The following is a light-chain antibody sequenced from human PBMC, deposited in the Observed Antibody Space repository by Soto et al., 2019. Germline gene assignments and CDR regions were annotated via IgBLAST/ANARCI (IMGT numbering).Light chain of an antibody. V-gene: IGLV2-23*02. CDR1: TRNVGLYQA. J-gene: IGLJ1*01. Sequence: QSALTQPASVSGSPGQSVTISCTGTTRNVGLYQAISWYQQHPGKAPKLILYEVNQRPSGVSSRFSGSKSGNTASLTISGLQPEDEADYYCCSYASSSLSAYVFGTGTKVTVL. CDR3: CSYASSSLSAYV. CDR2: EVN.